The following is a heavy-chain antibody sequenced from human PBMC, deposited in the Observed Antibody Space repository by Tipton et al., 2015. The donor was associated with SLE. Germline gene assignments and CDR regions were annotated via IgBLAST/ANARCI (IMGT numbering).Heavy chain of an antibody. Sequence: QLVQSGAEVKKPGESLKISCSASGYSFADYWIGWVRQMPGKGLEWMGVIYPDDSDTTYSPSFQGRITISADKAINTAFLQWRSLKASDTAMYYCAGRITGTTWDYWGQGTLVTVSS. J-gene: IGHJ4*02. CDR2: IYPDDSDT. CDR1: GYSFADYW. V-gene: IGHV5-51*03. CDR3: AGRITGTTWDY. D-gene: IGHD1-7*01.